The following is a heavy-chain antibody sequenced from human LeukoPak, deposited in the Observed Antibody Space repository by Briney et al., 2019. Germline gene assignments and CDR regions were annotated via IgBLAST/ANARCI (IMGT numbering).Heavy chain of an antibody. CDR2: IYSGGST. CDR3: ARSQWFSHFGNYFDY. Sequence: GGSLRLSCAACGFTVSSNYMNWVRQAPGKGLEWVSVIYSGGSTYYADSVKGRFTISRDNSKNTLYLQMNSLRAEDTAVYYCARSQWFSHFGNYFDYWGQGTLVTVSS. D-gene: IGHD3-22*01. V-gene: IGHV3-66*01. J-gene: IGHJ4*02. CDR1: GFTVSSNY.